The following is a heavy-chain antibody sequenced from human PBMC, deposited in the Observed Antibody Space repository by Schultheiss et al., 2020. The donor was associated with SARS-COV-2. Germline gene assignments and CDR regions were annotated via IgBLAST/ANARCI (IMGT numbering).Heavy chain of an antibody. Sequence: GSLRLSCAASGFTFSNAWMSWVRQAPGKGLEWVGRIKSKTDGGTTDYAAPVKGRFAISRDDSKNTLYLQMNSLKTEDTAVYYCTTENVYYYDSSGYYYIDYWGQGTLVTVSS. CDR1: GFTFSNAW. CDR3: TTENVYYYDSSGYYYIDY. V-gene: IGHV3-15*01. CDR2: IKSKTDGGTT. J-gene: IGHJ4*02. D-gene: IGHD3-22*01.